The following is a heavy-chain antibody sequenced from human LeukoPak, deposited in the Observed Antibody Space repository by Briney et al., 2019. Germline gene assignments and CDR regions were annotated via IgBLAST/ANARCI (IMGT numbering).Heavy chain of an antibody. V-gene: IGHV6-1*01. Sequence: SQTLSLTCAISGDSVSRNNAAWNRIRQSPSRGLEWLGRTYYRSKWYNDYAVSVKSRITINADTSKNQFSLHLNSVTPEDTAVYYCARDPHGGSYSTRHEFDYWGQGTLVTVSS. J-gene: IGHJ4*02. CDR3: ARDPHGGSYSTRHEFDY. CDR2: TYYRSKWYN. D-gene: IGHD1-26*01. CDR1: GDSVSRNNAA.